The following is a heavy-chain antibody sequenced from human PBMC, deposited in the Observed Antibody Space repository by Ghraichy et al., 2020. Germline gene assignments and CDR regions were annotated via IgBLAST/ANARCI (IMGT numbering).Heavy chain of an antibody. CDR1: GYTFTSYA. J-gene: IGHJ6*02. CDR2: INAGNGNT. V-gene: IGHV1-3*01. D-gene: IGHD5-18*01. CDR3: ASTAMIRDYYYYYYGMDV. Sequence: VKVSCKASGYTFTSYAMHWVRQAPGQRLEWMGWINAGNGNTKYSQKFQGRVTITRDTSASTAYMELSSLRSEDTAVYYCASTAMIRDYYYYYYGMDVWGQGTTVTVSS.